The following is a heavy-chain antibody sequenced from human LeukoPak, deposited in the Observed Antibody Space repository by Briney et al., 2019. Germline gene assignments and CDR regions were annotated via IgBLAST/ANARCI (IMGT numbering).Heavy chain of an antibody. V-gene: IGHV3-13*01. Sequence: PGGSLRLSCAASGFTFSDYDMHWVRQATGKGLEWVSAICTAVDTYYTGSVKGRFTISRENAKNSLYLLMNSLRAGDTAVYYCARVTKELVGGVYYFDYGSQGTLVTVSS. CDR3: ARVTKELVGGVYYFDY. D-gene: IGHD1-7*01. CDR2: ICTAVDT. J-gene: IGHJ4*02. CDR1: GFTFSDYD.